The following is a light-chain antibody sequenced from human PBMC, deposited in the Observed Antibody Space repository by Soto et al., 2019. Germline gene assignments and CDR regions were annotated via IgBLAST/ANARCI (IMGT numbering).Light chain of an antibody. Sequence: QSALTQPPSASGSLGQSVTISCTGSRSDVGGYNFVSWYQQHPGKAPKLIIYDVSQRSSGVPERFSGSKSGNTASLTVSGLQADDEADYYCTSYTVSNTYVFGTGTKVTVL. CDR2: DVS. CDR1: RSDVGGYNF. V-gene: IGLV2-8*01. CDR3: TSYTVSNTYV. J-gene: IGLJ1*01.